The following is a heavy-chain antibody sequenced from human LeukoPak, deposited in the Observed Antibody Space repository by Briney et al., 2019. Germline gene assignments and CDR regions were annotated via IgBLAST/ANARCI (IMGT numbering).Heavy chain of an antibody. D-gene: IGHD5-18*01. J-gene: IGHJ4*02. CDR2: IYYSGST. Sequence: SQTLSLTCTVSGGSFSSGDYYWSWIRQPPGKGLEWIGYIYYSGSTYYNPSLKSRVTISVDTSKNQFSLKLSSVTAADTAVYYCARSAGYSYGYSFDYWGQGTLVTVSS. CDR3: ARSAGYSYGYSFDY. CDR1: GGSFSSGDYY. V-gene: IGHV4-30-4*01.